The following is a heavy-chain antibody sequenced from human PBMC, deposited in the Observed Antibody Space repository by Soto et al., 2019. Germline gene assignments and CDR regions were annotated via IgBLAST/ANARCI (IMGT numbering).Heavy chain of an antibody. CDR3: ARAGYSYGFGY. CDR1: GYTFTSYY. Sequence: ASVKVSCKASGYTFTSYYMHWVRQAPGQGLEWMGIINPSGGSTSYAQKFQGRVTMTRNTSISTAYMELSSLRSEDTAVYYCARAGYSYGFGYWGQGTLVTVSS. D-gene: IGHD5-18*01. J-gene: IGHJ4*02. V-gene: IGHV1-46*01. CDR2: INPSGGST.